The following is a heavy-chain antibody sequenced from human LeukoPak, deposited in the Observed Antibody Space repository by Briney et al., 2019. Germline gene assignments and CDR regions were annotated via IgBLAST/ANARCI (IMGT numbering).Heavy chain of an antibody. CDR1: GFTFSSYS. J-gene: IGHJ4*02. V-gene: IGHV3-48*01. Sequence: PGGSLRLSCAASGFTFSSYSMNWVRQAPGKGLEWVSYISSSSSTINYADSVKGRFTISRDNTKNSLYLQMNSLRAEDTAVYYWSRDGLGGGFKIVVVPAADFDYWGQGTLVTVSS. D-gene: IGHD2-2*01. CDR3: SRDGLGGGFKIVVVPAADFDY. CDR2: ISSSSSTI.